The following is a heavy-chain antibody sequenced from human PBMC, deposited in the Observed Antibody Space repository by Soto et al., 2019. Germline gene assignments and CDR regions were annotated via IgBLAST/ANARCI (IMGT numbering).Heavy chain of an antibody. CDR3: AKDQASEQGSCDS. V-gene: IGHV3-30*18. CDR2: ISYDGSNQ. Sequence: QPGGSLRLSCAASGFTFNIYGMHWVRQAPDKGLEWVALISYDGSNQYYADSVKGRFTISRDNSKNTLFLQMNSLRADDTAVYYCAKDQASEQGSCDSWGQGTLVTVS. D-gene: IGHD6-13*01. J-gene: IGHJ4*02. CDR1: GFTFNIYG.